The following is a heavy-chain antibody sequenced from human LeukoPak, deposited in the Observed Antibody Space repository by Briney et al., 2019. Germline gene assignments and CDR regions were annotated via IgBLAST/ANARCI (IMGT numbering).Heavy chain of an antibody. CDR2: ISAYNGNT. V-gene: IGHV1-18*01. J-gene: IGHJ4*02. CDR3: ARDLRFLEWLVNFDY. D-gene: IGHD3-3*01. CDR1: GYTFTSYG. Sequence: GASVKVSCKASGYTFTSYGISWVRQAPGQGPEWMGWISAYNGNTNYAQKLQGRVTMTTDTSTSTAYMELRSLRSDDTAVYYCARDLRFLEWLVNFDYWGQGTLVTVSS.